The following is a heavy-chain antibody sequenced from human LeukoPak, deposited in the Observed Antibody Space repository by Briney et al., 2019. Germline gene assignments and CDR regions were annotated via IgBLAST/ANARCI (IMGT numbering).Heavy chain of an antibody. CDR1: GYTFTSYD. CDR2: MNPNSGNT. V-gene: IGHV1-8*01. D-gene: IGHD1-26*01. J-gene: IGHJ6*03. Sequence: GGPVKVSCKASGYTFTSYDINWVRQATGQGLEWMGWMNPNSGNTGYAQKFQGRVTITRNTSISTAYMELSSLRSEDTAVYYCARGAPRRFSDYMDVWGKGTTVTVSS. CDR3: ARGAPRRFSDYMDV.